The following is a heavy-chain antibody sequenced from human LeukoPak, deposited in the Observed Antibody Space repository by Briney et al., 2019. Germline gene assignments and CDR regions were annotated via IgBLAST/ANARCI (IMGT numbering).Heavy chain of an antibody. V-gene: IGHV3-23*01. CDR2: ISSSGSGGNT. CDR1: GVTLSSYA. J-gene: IGHJ5*02. CDR3: ARDSYQDYYGRFDP. D-gene: IGHD3-10*01. Sequence: PGGSLRLSCAASGVTLSSYAMSWARQAPGKGLEWVSGISSSGSGGNTYYADSVNGRFTISRDNSENTLYLQMNGLTAEDTAMYYCARDSYQDYYGRFDPWGQGTLVIVSS.